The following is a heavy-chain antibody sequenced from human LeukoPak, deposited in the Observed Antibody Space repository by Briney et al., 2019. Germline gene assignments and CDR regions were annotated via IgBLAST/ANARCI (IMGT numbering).Heavy chain of an antibody. J-gene: IGHJ4*02. D-gene: IGHD6-19*01. CDR3: ARPAAAVAGSSYYFDY. V-gene: IGHV3-48*01. CDR1: GFTFSSYS. Sequence: GGSLRLSCAASGFTFSSYSMNWVRQAPGKGLEWVSYISSSSSTIYYADSVKGRFTISRDNAKNSLYLQMNSLRAEDTAVHYCARPAAAVAGSSYYFDYWGQGTLVTVPS. CDR2: ISSSSSTI.